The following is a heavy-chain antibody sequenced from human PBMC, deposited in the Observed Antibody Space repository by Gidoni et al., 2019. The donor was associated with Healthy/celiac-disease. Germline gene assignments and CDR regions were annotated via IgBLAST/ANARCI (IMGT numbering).Heavy chain of an antibody. V-gene: IGHV4-59*01. CDR2: IYYSGST. CDR1: GGSISSYY. D-gene: IGHD1-1*01. Sequence: QVQLQESGPGLVKPSETLSLTCTVSGGSISSYYWSWIRQPPGKGLEWIGYIYYSGSTNYNPSLKSRVTISVDTSKNQFSLKLSSVTAADTAVYYCATSDGYNHNWDYWGQGTLVTVSS. CDR3: ATSDGYNHNWDY. J-gene: IGHJ4*02.